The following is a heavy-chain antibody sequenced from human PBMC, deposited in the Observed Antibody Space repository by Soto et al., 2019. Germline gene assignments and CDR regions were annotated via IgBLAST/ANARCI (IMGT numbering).Heavy chain of an antibody. CDR2: TYYRSKWYN. D-gene: IGHD2-8*01. CDR1: GDTVSSNSAA. V-gene: IGHV6-1*01. CDR3: TRGLSENGKVRGYFYGMDV. Sequence: SQTLSLTCAISGDTVSSNSAAWNWIRQSPSRGLEWLGRTYYRSKWYNDYAVSVKSRININPDTSKNQFSLQLNSVTPEDTAVYYGTRGLSENGKVRGYFYGMDVWGPGTTVTVSS. J-gene: IGHJ6*02.